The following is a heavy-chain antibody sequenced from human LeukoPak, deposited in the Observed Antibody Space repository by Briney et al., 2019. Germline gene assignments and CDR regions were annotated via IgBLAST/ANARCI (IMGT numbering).Heavy chain of an antibody. CDR1: GFTFSSYD. D-gene: IGHD2-21*02. Sequence: GGSLRLSCAASGFTFSSYDMHWVRQAPGKGLEWVAVISYDGSNKYYADSVKGRFTISRDNSKNTLYLQMNSLRAEDTAVYYCAKDGWDIVVVTARSEDAFDIWGQGTMVTVSS. J-gene: IGHJ3*02. CDR3: AKDGWDIVVVTARSEDAFDI. CDR2: ISYDGSNK. V-gene: IGHV3-30*18.